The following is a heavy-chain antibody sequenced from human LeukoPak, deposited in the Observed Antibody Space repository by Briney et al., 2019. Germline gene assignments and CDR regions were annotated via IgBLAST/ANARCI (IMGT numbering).Heavy chain of an antibody. D-gene: IGHD1-26*01. CDR1: GGSISSSSYY. J-gene: IGHJ4*02. Sequence: PSETLSLTCTVSGGSISSSSYYWGWIRQPPGKVLEWIGSFSYSGNTYYNPSLKSRVTISVDTSKNHFSLKLSSVTAADTAVYYCARRGKRIVGATTGFDYWGQGTLVTVSS. V-gene: IGHV4-39*01. CDR2: FSYSGNT. CDR3: ARRGKRIVGATTGFDY.